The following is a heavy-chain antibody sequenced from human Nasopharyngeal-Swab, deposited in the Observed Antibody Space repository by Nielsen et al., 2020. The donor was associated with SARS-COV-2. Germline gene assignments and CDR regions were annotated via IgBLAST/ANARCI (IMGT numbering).Heavy chain of an antibody. J-gene: IGHJ5*02. CDR2: IYSGGST. Sequence: GESLKISCAASGFTVSSNYMSWVRQAPGKGLEWVSVIYSGGSTYYADSVKGRFTISRDNSKNTLYLQMNSLRAEDTAVYYCAKAVYSSSLNWFDPWGQGTLVTVSS. V-gene: IGHV3-53*01. CDR3: AKAVYSSSLNWFDP. CDR1: GFTVSSNY. D-gene: IGHD6-13*01.